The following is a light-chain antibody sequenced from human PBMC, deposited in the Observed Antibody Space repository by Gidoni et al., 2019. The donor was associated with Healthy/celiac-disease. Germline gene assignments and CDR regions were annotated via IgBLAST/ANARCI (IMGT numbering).Light chain of an antibody. CDR3: QQYNSPPET. CDR2: KAS. V-gene: IGKV1-5*03. J-gene: IGKJ1*01. CDR1: QSISSW. Sequence: DIQMTQSPSTLSASVGDRVTITCRASQSISSWLAWYQQKPGKAPKLLIYKASSLESGVPSRFSGSGSGTEFTLTISSLQPDDFATYYCQQYNSPPETFGQXTKVEIK.